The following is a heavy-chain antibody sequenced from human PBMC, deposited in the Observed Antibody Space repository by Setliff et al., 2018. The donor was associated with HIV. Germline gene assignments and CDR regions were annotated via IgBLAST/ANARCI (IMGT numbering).Heavy chain of an antibody. J-gene: IGHJ6*03. Sequence: SETLSLTCTVSGGSIRSYYWSWIRQSPGKGLEWIGYVFYNGDTAYNPSLKSRLTISVDTSKSQFSLKLTSVTAADTAVYYCARGVNTGGYHYYYYYMDVWGKGTTVTVSS. CDR2: VFYNGDT. CDR3: ARGVNTGGYHYYYYYMDV. V-gene: IGHV4-59*08. CDR1: GGSIRSYY. D-gene: IGHD2-2*01.